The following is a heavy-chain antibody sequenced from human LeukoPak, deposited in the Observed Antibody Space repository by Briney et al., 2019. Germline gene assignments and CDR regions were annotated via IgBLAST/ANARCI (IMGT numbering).Heavy chain of an antibody. CDR3: ASGVGATPYDAFDI. CDR1: GGTFISYT. Sequence: SVKVSCKASGGTFISYTISWVRQAPGQGLEWMGRIIPILGIANYAQKFQGRVTITADKSTSTAYMELSSLRSEDTAVYYCASGVGATPYDAFDIWGQGTMVTVSS. D-gene: IGHD1-26*01. CDR2: IIPILGIA. V-gene: IGHV1-69*02. J-gene: IGHJ3*02.